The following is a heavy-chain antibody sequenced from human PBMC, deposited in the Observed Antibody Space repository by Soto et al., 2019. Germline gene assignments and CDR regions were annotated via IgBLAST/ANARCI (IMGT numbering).Heavy chain of an antibody. CDR3: ARHGGYCSGGRCYGSSVGY. J-gene: IGHJ4*02. V-gene: IGHV4-39*01. D-gene: IGHD2-15*01. Sequence: PSETLSLTCTVSGGSISSSSYYWGWIRQPPGKGLEWIGSIYYSGSTYYNPSLKGRVTISVDTSKNQFSLKLSSVTAADTAVYYCARHGGYCSGGRCYGSSVGYWGQGTLVTVSS. CDR1: GGSISSSSYY. CDR2: IYYSGST.